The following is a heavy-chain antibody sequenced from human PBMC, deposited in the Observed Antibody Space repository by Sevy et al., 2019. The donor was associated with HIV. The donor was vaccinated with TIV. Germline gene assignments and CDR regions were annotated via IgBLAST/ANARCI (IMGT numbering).Heavy chain of an antibody. J-gene: IGHJ3*01. V-gene: IGHV4-39*02. CDR2: IYNSGST. D-gene: IGHD3-22*01. Sequence: ETLSLTCTVSGGSISSSSYYWGWIRQPPGKGLEWIGSIYNSGSTYYNPSLKSRVTISVDTSKNHFSLKLSSVTAADTAVYYCKSYYYESSGWGQGTMVTVSS. CDR3: KSYYYESSG. CDR1: GGSISSSSYY.